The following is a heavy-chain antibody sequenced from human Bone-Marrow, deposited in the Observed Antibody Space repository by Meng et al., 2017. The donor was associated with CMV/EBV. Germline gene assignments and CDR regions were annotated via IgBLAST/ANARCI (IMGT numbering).Heavy chain of an antibody. V-gene: IGHV3-66*01. CDR1: GFTVSSNY. Sequence: GESLKISCAASGFTVSSNYMSWVRQAPGKGLEWVSVIYSGGSTYYADSVKGRFTISRDNSKNTLYLQMNSLRAEDTAVYYCARTGVNDYSDYWGQGTLVTVSS. J-gene: IGHJ4*02. D-gene: IGHD4-23*01. CDR3: ARTGVNDYSDY. CDR2: IYSGGST.